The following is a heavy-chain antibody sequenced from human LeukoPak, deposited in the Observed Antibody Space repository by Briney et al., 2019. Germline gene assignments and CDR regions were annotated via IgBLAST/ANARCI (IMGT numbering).Heavy chain of an antibody. CDR2: ISYDGSNK. V-gene: IGHV3-30*18. CDR3: AKDKYSSSWVDY. CDR1: GFTFSNYG. Sequence: GGSLRLSCAASGFTFSNYGMNWVRQAPGKGLEWVAVISYDGSNKYYADSVKGRFTISRDNSKNTLYLQMNSLRAEDTAVYYCAKDKYSSSWVDYWGQGTLVTVSS. J-gene: IGHJ4*02. D-gene: IGHD6-13*01.